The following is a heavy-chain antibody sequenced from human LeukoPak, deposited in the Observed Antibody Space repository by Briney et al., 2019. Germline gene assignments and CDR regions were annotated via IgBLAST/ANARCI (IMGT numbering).Heavy chain of an antibody. CDR3: ASEIPNCRSTSCPR. CDR2: INRDGREI. J-gene: IGHJ4*02. CDR1: RFTFSEYW. Sequence: GGSLRLSCTASRFTFSEYWMSWVRQAPGKGLEWVANINRDGREIYYVDSVKGRFTISRDNAKNSLYLQMNSLRAEDTAVYYCASEIPNCRSTSCPRWGQGTLVTVSS. D-gene: IGHD2-2*01. V-gene: IGHV3-7*01.